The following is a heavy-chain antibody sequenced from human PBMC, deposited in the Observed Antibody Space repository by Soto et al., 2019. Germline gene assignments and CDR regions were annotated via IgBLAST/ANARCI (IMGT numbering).Heavy chain of an antibody. Sequence: SLRLSCAASGFTFDDYAMHWVRQVPGKGLEWVSGISWNSGTIAYAASVKGRFTISRDNAKNSLYLQMNSLRHEDTAFYYCAKDLNLQHYYDFWSGGGMDAWGQGTTVTVSS. D-gene: IGHD3-3*01. CDR1: GFTFDDYA. CDR2: ISWNSGTI. CDR3: AKDLNLQHYYDFWSGGGMDA. V-gene: IGHV3-9*01. J-gene: IGHJ6*02.